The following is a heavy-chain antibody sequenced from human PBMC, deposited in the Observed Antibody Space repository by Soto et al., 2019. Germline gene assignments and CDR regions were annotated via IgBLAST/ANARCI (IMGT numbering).Heavy chain of an antibody. CDR2: IMGSGGRT. J-gene: IGHJ4*02. D-gene: IGHD1-1*01. V-gene: IGHV3-23*01. Sequence: EVQLLESGGGLVQPGGSLRLSCAASGFSFSNYPISWVREAPGKGLESVSVIMGSGGRTYYADSVQGRFTISRDDSKRTVFLQMNSLRADDTATYYCAKGGANWYFDYRGQGTLVTVTS. CDR3: AKGGANWYFDY. CDR1: GFSFSNYP.